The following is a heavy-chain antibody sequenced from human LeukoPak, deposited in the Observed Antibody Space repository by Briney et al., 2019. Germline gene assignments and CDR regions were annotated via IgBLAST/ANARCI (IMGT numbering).Heavy chain of an antibody. D-gene: IGHD2-2*01. CDR2: IIPIYGRA. CDR3: ARVERYQPPDY. CDR1: GGTFSNYDFTFTSYA. J-gene: IGHJ4*02. Sequence: SVKVSCKASGGTFSNYDFTFTSYAITWVRQAPGQGLEWMGGIIPIYGRADYPQKFQGRVTMTRDTSTSTVYMELSSLRSEDTAVYYCARVERYQPPDYWGQGTLVTVSS. V-gene: IGHV1-69*05.